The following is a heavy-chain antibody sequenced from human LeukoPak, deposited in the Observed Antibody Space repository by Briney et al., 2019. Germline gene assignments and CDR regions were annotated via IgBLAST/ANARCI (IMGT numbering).Heavy chain of an antibody. CDR3: ARATPGGLHGYSFDY. V-gene: IGHV1-8*02. Sequence: ASVKVSCKASGYTFKNYDINWVRQATRQGLEWMGWMNPNSGNTGSAQKFQDRVSMTRDTSINTAYMELTSLRSGDTAVYYCARATPGGLHGYSFDYWGQGTVVTVYS. D-gene: IGHD5-24*01. CDR1: GYTFKNYD. CDR2: MNPNSGNT. J-gene: IGHJ4*02.